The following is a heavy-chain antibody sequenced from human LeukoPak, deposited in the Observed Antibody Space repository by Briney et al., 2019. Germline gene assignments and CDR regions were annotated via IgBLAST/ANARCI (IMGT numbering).Heavy chain of an antibody. CDR3: ARQNTRYNWNDVSSDY. J-gene: IGHJ4*02. D-gene: IGHD1-1*01. CDR1: GYSFTSYW. Sequence: GESLKISCKGSGYSFTSYWIGWVRQMPGKGLEWMGIIYPGDSGTRYSPSFQGQVTISADKSISTAYLQWSSLKASDTAMYYCARQNTRYNWNDVSSDYWGQGTLVTVSS. V-gene: IGHV5-51*01. CDR2: IYPGDSGT.